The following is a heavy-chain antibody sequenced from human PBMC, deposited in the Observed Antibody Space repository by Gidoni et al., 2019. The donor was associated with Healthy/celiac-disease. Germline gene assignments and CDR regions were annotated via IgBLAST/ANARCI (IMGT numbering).Heavy chain of an antibody. V-gene: IGHV1-18*01. CDR3: ARYANYYDSSGYYYGYEDR. J-gene: IGHJ4*02. D-gene: IGHD3-22*01. CDR2: ISAYNGNT. Sequence: QVQLVQSGAEVKKPGASVKVSCQASGYTFTSYGISWVRQAPGQGLEWMGWISAYNGNTNYAQKLQGRVTMTTDTSTSTAYMELRSLRSDDTAVYYCARYANYYDSSGYYYGYEDRWGQGTLVTVSS. CDR1: GYTFTSYG.